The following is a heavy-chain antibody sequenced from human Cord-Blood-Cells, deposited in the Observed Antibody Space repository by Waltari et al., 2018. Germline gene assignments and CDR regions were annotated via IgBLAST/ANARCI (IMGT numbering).Heavy chain of an antibody. CDR1: GYPFTGYS. D-gene: IGHD3-3*01. J-gene: IGHJ4*02. CDR2: INPNSGGT. Sequence: QVQLVQSGAEVKKHGAPVKLSCKASGYPFTGYSLHWVRQAPGQGREWMGWINPNSGGTNYAQKFQGRVTMTRDTSISTAYMELSRRRSDDTAVDYCARVDFWSGYYDYWGQGTLVTVSS. CDR3: ARVDFWSGYYDY. V-gene: IGHV1-2*02.